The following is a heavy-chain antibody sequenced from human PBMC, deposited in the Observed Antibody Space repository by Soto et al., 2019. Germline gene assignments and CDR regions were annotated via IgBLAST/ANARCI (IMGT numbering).Heavy chain of an antibody. J-gene: IGHJ3*02. CDR3: ARALSYGDYVVDAFDI. Sequence: QVQLQQWGAGLLKPLETLSLTCAVYGGSFSGYYWSWIRQPPGKGLEWIGEINHSGSTNYNPSLKSRVTISVDTSKNQFSLKLSSVTAADTAVYYCARALSYGDYVVDAFDIWGQGTMVTVSS. D-gene: IGHD4-17*01. CDR2: INHSGST. CDR1: GGSFSGYY. V-gene: IGHV4-34*01.